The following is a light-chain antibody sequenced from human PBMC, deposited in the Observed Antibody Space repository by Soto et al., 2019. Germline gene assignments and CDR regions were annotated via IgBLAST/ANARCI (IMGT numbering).Light chain of an antibody. CDR1: QSVSSN. Sequence: EIVMTQSPATLSVSPGERATLSCRASQSVSSNLAWYQQKPGQAPGLLIYGASTRATGIPARFSGSGSGTEFTLTIRSLQSEDFAVYYCQQYNNWVTFGPGTMVDIK. J-gene: IGKJ3*01. CDR2: GAS. CDR3: QQYNNWVT. V-gene: IGKV3-15*01.